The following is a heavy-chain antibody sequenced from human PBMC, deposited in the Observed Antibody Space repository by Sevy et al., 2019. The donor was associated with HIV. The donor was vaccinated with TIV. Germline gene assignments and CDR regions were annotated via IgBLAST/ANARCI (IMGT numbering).Heavy chain of an antibody. D-gene: IGHD6-19*01. V-gene: IGHV4-61*02. J-gene: IGHJ5*02. Sequence: SETLSLTCTVSGGSISSGSYYWSWIRQPAGKGLEWIGGIYTSGSTNYNPSLKSRFTISVDTSKNQFSLKLSSVTAADTAVYYCARDKPYSSGWFGWFDPWGQGTLVTVSS. CDR1: GGSISSGSYY. CDR3: ARDKPYSSGWFGWFDP. CDR2: IYTSGST.